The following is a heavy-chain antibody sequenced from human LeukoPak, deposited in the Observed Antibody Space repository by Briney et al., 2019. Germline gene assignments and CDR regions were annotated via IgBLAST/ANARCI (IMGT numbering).Heavy chain of an antibody. CDR3: AGGKVQGVIFDY. Sequence: SETLSLTCTVSGGSISSYYWSWIRQPPGKGLEWIGYIYYSGSSNYNPSLKSRVTISVDTSKNQFSLKLSSVTAAVTAVYYCAGGKVQGVIFDYWGQGTLVTVSS. CDR2: IYYSGSS. D-gene: IGHD3-10*01. V-gene: IGHV4-59*01. J-gene: IGHJ4*02. CDR1: GGSISSYY.